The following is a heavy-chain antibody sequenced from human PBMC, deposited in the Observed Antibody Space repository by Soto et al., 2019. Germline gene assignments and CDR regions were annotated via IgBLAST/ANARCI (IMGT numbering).Heavy chain of an antibody. CDR1: GYTITSYP. V-gene: IGHV1-3*01. CDR2: INAGNGNT. CDR3: ARLDPYYYYCMDV. Sequence: APVNLSRKAAGYTITSYPMHCGRQAHEQRLEWMGWINAGNGNTKYSQKFQGRVTITRDTSASTAYMELSSLRSEDTAVYYCARLDPYYYYCMDVWGQGTTVTVSS. J-gene: IGHJ6*01.